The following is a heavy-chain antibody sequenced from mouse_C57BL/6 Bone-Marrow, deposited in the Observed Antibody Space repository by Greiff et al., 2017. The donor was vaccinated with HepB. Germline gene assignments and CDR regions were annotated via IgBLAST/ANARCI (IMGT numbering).Heavy chain of an antibody. CDR1: GFTFSNYW. CDR2: IRLKSDNYAT. D-gene: IGHD1-1*01. CDR3: TAPPTVVAFDY. J-gene: IGHJ2*01. V-gene: IGHV6-3*01. Sequence: EVMLVESGGGLVQPGGSMKLSCVASGFTFSNYWMNWVRQSPEKGLEWVAQIRLKSDNYATHYAESVKGRFTISRDDSKSSVYLQMNNLRAEDTGIYYCTAPPTVVAFDYWGQGTTLTVSS.